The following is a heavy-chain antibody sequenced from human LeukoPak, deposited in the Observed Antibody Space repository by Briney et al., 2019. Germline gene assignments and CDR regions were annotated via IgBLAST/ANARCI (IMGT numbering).Heavy chain of an antibody. V-gene: IGHV1-2*02. CDR2: INPNSGGT. Sequence: GASVKVSCKASGYTFNSYAISWVRQAPGQGLEWMGWINPNSGGTNYAQKFQGRVTMTRDTSISTAYMELSRLRSDDTAVYYCARDDLGRSYGGSWFDPWGQGTLVTVSS. CDR3: ARDDLGRSYGGSWFDP. D-gene: IGHD3-16*01. CDR1: GYTFNSYA. J-gene: IGHJ5*02.